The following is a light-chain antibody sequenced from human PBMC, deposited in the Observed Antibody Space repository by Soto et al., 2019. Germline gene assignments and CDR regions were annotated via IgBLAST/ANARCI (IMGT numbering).Light chain of an antibody. CDR2: DTY. CDR3: LQYNFWRPYS. CDR1: QSVGNS. J-gene: IGKJ2*03. V-gene: IGKV3-15*01. Sequence: EIMMTQSPDTLSLSPGERATLSCRASQSVGNSLAWYQLKPGQVPRLLIFDTYTRATGTPARFSGSGSGAEFTLTISSLQSEDFAVYSCLQYNFWRPYSFGQGTKLEI.